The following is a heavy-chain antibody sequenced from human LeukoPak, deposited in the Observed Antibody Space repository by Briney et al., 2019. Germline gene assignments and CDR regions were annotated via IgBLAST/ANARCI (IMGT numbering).Heavy chain of an antibody. V-gene: IGHV4-4*07. CDR2: LHTSGST. D-gene: IGHD4-17*01. Sequence: PSETLSLTCTVSGGSISSYYWSWIRQPAGEGLEWIWRLHTSGSTHYNPSLKSRVTMSVDTSKNQFSLKLSSVTAADTAVYYCARDFGYGDYFFDDWGQGTLVTVSS. CDR1: GGSISSYY. J-gene: IGHJ4*02. CDR3: ARDFGYGDYFFDD.